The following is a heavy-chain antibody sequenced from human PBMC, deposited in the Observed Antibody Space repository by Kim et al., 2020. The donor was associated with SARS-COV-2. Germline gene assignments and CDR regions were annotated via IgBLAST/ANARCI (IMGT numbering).Heavy chain of an antibody. D-gene: IGHD3-9*01. V-gene: IGHV1-46*01. CDR1: GYTFTSHK. CDR3: ARDNIDWSFDY. CDR2: ITPIDGFT. J-gene: IGHJ4*02. Sequence: ASVKVSCKASGYTFTSHKIHWVRQAPGQGLEWMGIITPIDGFTSYAQKFQGRVTMTRDMSTSTVDMELSSLRSEDTAVYYCARDNIDWSFDYWGQGALVTVS.